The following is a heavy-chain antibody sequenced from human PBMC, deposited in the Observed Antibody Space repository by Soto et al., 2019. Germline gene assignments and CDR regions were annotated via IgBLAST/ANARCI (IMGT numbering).Heavy chain of an antibody. CDR2: IYYDGSNE. J-gene: IGHJ4*02. V-gene: IGHV3-33*01. CDR1: GFTFSYYA. D-gene: IGHD3-22*01. CDR3: ARDGGVYDSTSYPKGDFDY. Sequence: QVQLVESGGGVVQPGRSLRLSCAASGFTFSYYAMHWVRQAPGKGLEWVAVIYYDGSNEYYADSVKGRFTISRDNSNNTLYLHMNSLRAEDTAVYYCARDGGVYDSTSYPKGDFDYWGQGTLVTVSS.